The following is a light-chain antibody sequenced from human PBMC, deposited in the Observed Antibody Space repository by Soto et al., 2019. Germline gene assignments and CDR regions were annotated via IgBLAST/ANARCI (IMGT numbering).Light chain of an antibody. CDR1: QSAYSSY. CDR3: QQYDNWPPFT. J-gene: IGKJ3*01. Sequence: PGDRATLSCRSSQSAYSSYLSWYQQKPGQAPRLLIYGASNRATGIPDRFSGSGSGTDFTLTISSLQSEDFAVYYCQQYDNWPPFTFGPGTKVDIK. V-gene: IGKV3D-15*01. CDR2: GAS.